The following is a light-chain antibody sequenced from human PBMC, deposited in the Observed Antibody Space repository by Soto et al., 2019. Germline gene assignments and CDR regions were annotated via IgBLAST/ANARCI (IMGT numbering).Light chain of an antibody. CDR1: QSIDNF. CDR3: QQYDILPIT. Sequence: DIQMTHSPSSLSASVGDRVTITRRPSQSIDNFLNWYQQKPGKAPNLLIYAASSLQSGVPSRFSGSGSGTHFTFTISSLQTEDIGTYYCQQYDILPITFGRGTRLEIK. J-gene: IGKJ5*01. V-gene: IGKV1-33*01. CDR2: AAS.